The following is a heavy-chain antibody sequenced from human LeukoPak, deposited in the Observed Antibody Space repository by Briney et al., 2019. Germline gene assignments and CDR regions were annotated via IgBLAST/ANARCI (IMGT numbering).Heavy chain of an antibody. J-gene: IGHJ3*01. V-gene: IGHV3-7*03. CDR1: GFTLSSYW. CDR3: ARDLRSGSYPS. CDR2: IKQDGSEK. Sequence: PGGSLRLSCAASGFTLSSYWMSWVRQAPGKGLEWVANIKQDGSEKYYVYSVKGRFTISRENTKNSLYMQMNSLGAEDTALYYSARDLRSGSYPSWGQGTMVIVSS. D-gene: IGHD1-26*01.